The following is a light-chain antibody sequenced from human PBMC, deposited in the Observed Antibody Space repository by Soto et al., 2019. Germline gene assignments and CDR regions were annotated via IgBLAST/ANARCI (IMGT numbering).Light chain of an antibody. CDR1: QSVSSSY. V-gene: IGKV3-20*01. CDR2: GAS. CDR3: QQYGSSPPRT. Sequence: EIVLTQSPGTLSLSPGERATLSCRASQSVSSSYLAWYQQKPGQAPRLLIYGASSRATGILARFSGRGSGTAFTLTTRRLETEDFAVYYCQQYGSSPPRTFGQGTKVEIK. J-gene: IGKJ1*01.